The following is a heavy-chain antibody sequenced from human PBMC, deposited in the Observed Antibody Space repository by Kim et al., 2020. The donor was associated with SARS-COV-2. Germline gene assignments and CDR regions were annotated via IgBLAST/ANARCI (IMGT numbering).Heavy chain of an antibody. CDR3: ATSSGWSDH. J-gene: IGHJ5*02. CDR1: GFTFSSYA. D-gene: IGHD6-19*01. Sequence: GGSLRLSCAASGFTFSSYAMTWVRQAPGRGLEWVSVVSSSDTGEYYADSVKGRFAIFRDNSKNTVYLQMNNVRADDTAIYYCATSSGWSDHWGQGTLVTV. CDR2: VSSSDTGE. V-gene: IGHV3-23*01.